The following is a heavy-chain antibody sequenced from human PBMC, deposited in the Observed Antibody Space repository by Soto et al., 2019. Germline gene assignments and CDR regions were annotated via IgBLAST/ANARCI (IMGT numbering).Heavy chain of an antibody. D-gene: IGHD4-17*01. V-gene: IGHV3-23*01. CDR2: ISVRGDYR. Sequence: EGQLLQSGGGLVQPGESLRVSCAASGFTFSSSGMSWVRQAPGKGLEWVSSISVRGDYRYYADSVKGRFTISRDNSKNTLYLKMNSLTAEDTAVYYCANHGGFDFWGQGTMVAVSS. CDR3: ANHGGFDF. CDR1: GFTFSSSG. J-gene: IGHJ3*01.